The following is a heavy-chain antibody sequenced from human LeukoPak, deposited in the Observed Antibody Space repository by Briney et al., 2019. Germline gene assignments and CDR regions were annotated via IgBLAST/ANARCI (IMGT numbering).Heavy chain of an antibody. J-gene: IGHJ4*02. V-gene: IGHV3-23*01. CDR2: ISGSTGRT. CDR3: APRVVGSAPFDY. Sequence: PGGSLRLSCAASGLTFRSYAMSWVRQAPGKGLEWVSAISGSTGRTYYADSVKGRFTISRDNSKNTLYLQMNNLRAEDTAVYYCAPRVVGSAPFDYWGQGTLVTVSS. D-gene: IGHD2-15*01. CDR1: GLTFRSYA.